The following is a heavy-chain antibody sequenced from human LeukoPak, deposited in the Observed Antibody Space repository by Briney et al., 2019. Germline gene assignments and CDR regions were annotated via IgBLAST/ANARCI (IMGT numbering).Heavy chain of an antibody. Sequence: SETLSLTCTVSGGSISSSSYYWGWIRQPPGKGLEWFGTIYYSGNTYYNPSRKSRVSISVDTSKNQFSLKLSSVTAADTAVYYCARQAVAGNGFDYWGQGTLVTVSS. J-gene: IGHJ4*02. CDR2: IYYSGNT. D-gene: IGHD6-19*01. V-gene: IGHV4-39*01. CDR3: ARQAVAGNGFDY. CDR1: GGSISSSSYY.